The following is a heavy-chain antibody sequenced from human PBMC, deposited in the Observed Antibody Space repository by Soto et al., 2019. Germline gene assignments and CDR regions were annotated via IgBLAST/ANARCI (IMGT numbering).Heavy chain of an antibody. CDR3: ARDLWVAPELYYYGMDV. CDR2: IFYSGTT. V-gene: IGHV4-30-4*01. CDR1: GDPISSADYY. Sequence: SETLSLTCTVSGDPISSADYYWSWIRQTPGKGLEWIGHIFYSGTTYYNPSLKSRLTISVDTSKNHFSLRLTSVTAADTAVYYCARDLWVAPELYYYGMDVWGQGTTVTVSS. D-gene: IGHD1-7*01. J-gene: IGHJ6*02.